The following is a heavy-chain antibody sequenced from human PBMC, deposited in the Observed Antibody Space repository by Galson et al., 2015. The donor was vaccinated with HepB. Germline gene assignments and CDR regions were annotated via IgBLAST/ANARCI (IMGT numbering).Heavy chain of an antibody. V-gene: IGHV4-4*07. CDR3: ARDSRPPPIASDTFDI. CDR2: IYSSGST. Sequence: ETLSLTCRVSGGSMYTYFWAWIRQPAGKGLEWIGHIYSSGSTSYNPSLESRVTMSLDTSKNQFSLNLSSVTAADTAVYYCARDSRPPPIASDTFDIWGQGTVVTVSS. CDR1: GGSMYTYF. D-gene: IGHD6-13*01. J-gene: IGHJ3*02.